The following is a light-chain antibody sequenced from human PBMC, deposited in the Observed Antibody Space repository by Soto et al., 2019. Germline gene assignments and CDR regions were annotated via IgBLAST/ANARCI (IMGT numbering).Light chain of an antibody. CDR1: QILNGGS. CDR2: DSS. Sequence: EIVLTQSPGTLSLSPGDRAALSCRTTQILNGGSLAWDQVKPGQAPRLLSYDSSIRAAGVPKRFSGSGSGTDFTLTISRLETEDFAVYYCQLYGSSPELTFGGGTKVEIK. CDR3: QLYGSSPELT. V-gene: IGKV3-20*01. J-gene: IGKJ4*01.